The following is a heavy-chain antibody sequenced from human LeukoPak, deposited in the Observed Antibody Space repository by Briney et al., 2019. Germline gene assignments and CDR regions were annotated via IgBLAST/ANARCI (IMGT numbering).Heavy chain of an antibody. Sequence: PGGSLRLSCAASGFTFSSYWMSWVRQAPGKGLEWVANIKQDGSEKYYVDSVKGRFTISRDNAKNSLYLQMNSLRAEDTAVYYCARSQYYYDSSGYYYEGGYFDYWGQGTLVTVSS. CDR3: ARSQYYYDSSGYYYEGGYFDY. J-gene: IGHJ4*02. CDR2: IKQDGSEK. CDR1: GFTFSSYW. D-gene: IGHD3-22*01. V-gene: IGHV3-7*01.